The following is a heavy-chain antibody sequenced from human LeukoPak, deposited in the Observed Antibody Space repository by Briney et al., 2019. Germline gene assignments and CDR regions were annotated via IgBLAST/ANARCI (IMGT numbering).Heavy chain of an antibody. J-gene: IGHJ4*02. CDR1: GFTFSNYA. V-gene: IGHV3-30-3*01. D-gene: IGHD2-2*01. CDR2: ISYDGSNK. Sequence: GRSLRLSCAASGFTFSNYAMHWVRQAPGKGLEWVAVISYDGSNKYYADSVKGRFTISRDNSKNTLYLQMNSLRAEDTAVYYCARTLGYCSSTSCYDYYYWGQGTLVTVSS. CDR3: ARTLGYCSSTSCYDYYY.